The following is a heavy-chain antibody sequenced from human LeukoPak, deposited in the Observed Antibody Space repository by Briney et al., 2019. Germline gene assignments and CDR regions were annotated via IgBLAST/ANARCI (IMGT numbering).Heavy chain of an antibody. J-gene: IGHJ2*01. V-gene: IGHV3-74*01. CDR3: ARPAVASTTWYYDL. CDR1: GFTFSNYW. CDR2: VKTDGSIT. D-gene: IGHD6-19*01. Sequence: GGSLRLSCVASGFTFSNYWMQWVRQAPGKGLEWVSRVKTDGSITTYADSVKGRFTISRDNAENTLYLQMNNLRAEATAVYHCARPAVASTTWYYDLWGRGTLVTVSS.